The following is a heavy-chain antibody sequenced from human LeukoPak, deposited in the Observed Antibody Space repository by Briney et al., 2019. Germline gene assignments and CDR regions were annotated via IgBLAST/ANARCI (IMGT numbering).Heavy chain of an antibody. J-gene: IGHJ6*03. CDR2: IKSDGDGSGT. Sequence: PGGSLRLSCAASGFTFSSYSMNWVRQAPGKGLVWVSRIKSDGDGSGTTYADSVKGRFTISRDNAKNTLDLQMNSLRAEDTAVYYCARDRIGSYYYMDVWGKGTTVTVSS. V-gene: IGHV3-74*01. CDR3: ARDRIGSYYYMDV. D-gene: IGHD1-26*01. CDR1: GFTFSSYS.